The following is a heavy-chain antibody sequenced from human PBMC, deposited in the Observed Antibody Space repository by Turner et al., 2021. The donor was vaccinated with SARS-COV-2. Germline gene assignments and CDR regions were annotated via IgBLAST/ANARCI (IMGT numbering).Heavy chain of an antibody. J-gene: IGHJ6*03. CDR2: ISGSGTST. CDR3: AKPLLHDYYFYNMDV. Sequence: EAQLLESGGGLLQTGGSLRLSCAASGFTFSCYAMCWVRQGPGKGLEWVSGISGSGTSTYYADSVKGRFTISRDNSKNTLYLQMNSLRAEDTAVYYCAKPLLHDYYFYNMDVWGKGTTVTVSS. CDR1: GFTFSCYA. D-gene: IGHD2-15*01. V-gene: IGHV3-23*01.